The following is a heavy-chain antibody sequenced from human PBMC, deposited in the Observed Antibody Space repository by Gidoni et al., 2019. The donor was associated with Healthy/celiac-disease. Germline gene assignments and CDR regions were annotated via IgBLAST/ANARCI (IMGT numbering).Heavy chain of an antibody. J-gene: IGHJ4*02. CDR3: ARGRYYDSSGYYYNYFDY. V-gene: IGHV4-34*01. Sequence: QVQLQLWGAGLLKPSETLSLTCAAHGGSFSGYYWSGIRQPPRKGLEWIGDINHSESTNYNPSLKSRVTISVDTSKNQFSLKRSSVTAADTAVYYCARGRYYDSSGYYYNYFDYWGQGTLVTVSS. D-gene: IGHD3-22*01. CDR2: INHSEST. CDR1: GGSFSGYY.